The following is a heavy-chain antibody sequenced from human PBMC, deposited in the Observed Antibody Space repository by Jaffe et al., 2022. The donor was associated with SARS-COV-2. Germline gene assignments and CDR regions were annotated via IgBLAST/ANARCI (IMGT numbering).Heavy chain of an antibody. Sequence: EVQLVESGGGLVKPGGSLRLSCAASGFTFSSYSMNWVRQAPGKGLEWVSSISSSSSYIYYADSVKGRFTISRDNAKNSLYLQMNSLRAEDTAVYYCARSLGSGSNYEAYYYYGMDVWGQGTTVTVSS. V-gene: IGHV3-21*01. CDR3: ARSLGSGSNYEAYYYYGMDV. CDR1: GFTFSSYS. J-gene: IGHJ6*02. CDR2: ISSSSSYI. D-gene: IGHD4-4*01.